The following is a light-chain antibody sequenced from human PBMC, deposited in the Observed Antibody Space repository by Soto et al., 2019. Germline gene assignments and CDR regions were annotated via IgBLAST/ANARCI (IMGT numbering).Light chain of an antibody. CDR3: AAWDDSLNGVV. J-gene: IGLJ2*01. V-gene: IGLV1-44*01. Sequence: QSVLTQPPSASGTPGQRVTISCSGSSSNIGSNTVNWCQQLPGTAPKLLIYYNNHRPSGVPDRFSGSKSGPSASLAITGLQSEDEADYYCAAWDDSLNGVVFGGGTKLTVL. CDR2: YNN. CDR1: SSNIGSNT.